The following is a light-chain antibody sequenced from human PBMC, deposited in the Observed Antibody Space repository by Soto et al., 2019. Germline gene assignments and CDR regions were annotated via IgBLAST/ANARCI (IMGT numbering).Light chain of an antibody. CDR1: QIVSSNY. CDR2: GAS. Sequence: EIVLTQSPGTLSLSPGARATLSCRASQIVSSNYVAWYQQKPGQAPRLLIYGASSRATGVTVRFSGSGSGTDFTLTIRRLEPDDFAVYFCHQYMSAPLTFGGGTKVEIK. J-gene: IGKJ4*01. CDR3: HQYMSAPLT. V-gene: IGKV3-20*01.